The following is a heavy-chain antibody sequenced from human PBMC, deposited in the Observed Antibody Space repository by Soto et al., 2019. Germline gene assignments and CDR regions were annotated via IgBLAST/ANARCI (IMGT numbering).Heavy chain of an antibody. D-gene: IGHD3-16*01. J-gene: IGHJ4*02. CDR1: GGSISSGGYY. Sequence: TLSLTCTVSGGSISSGGYYWSWIRQHPGKGLEWIGYIYYSGSAYYNPSLKSRVTISVDTSKNQFSLKLSSVTAADTAVYYCARFGGDRPGYFDYWGQGTLVTVSS. CDR3: ARFGGDRPGYFDY. V-gene: IGHV4-31*03. CDR2: IYYSGSA.